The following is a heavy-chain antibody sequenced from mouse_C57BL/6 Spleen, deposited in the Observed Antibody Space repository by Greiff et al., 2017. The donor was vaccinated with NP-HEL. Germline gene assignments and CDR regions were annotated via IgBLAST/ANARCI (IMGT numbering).Heavy chain of an antibody. J-gene: IGHJ1*03. V-gene: IGHV5-17*01. Sequence: EVQRVESGGGLVKPGGSLKLSCAASGFTFSDYGMHWVRQAPEKGLEWVAYISSGSSTIYYADKVKGRFTISRDNAKNTLFLQMTSLSAEDTAMYYCAKGHYYGSSYGYFDVWGTGTTVTVSS. D-gene: IGHD1-1*01. CDR2: ISSGSSTI. CDR1: GFTFSDYG. CDR3: AKGHYYGSSYGYFDV.